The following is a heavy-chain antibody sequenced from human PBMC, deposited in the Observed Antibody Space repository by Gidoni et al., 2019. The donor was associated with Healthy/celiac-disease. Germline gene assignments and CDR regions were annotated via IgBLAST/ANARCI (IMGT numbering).Heavy chain of an antibody. V-gene: IGHV4-59*01. CDR2: IYYSGST. CDR1: GGSISSYY. D-gene: IGHD1-26*01. CDR3: AREGMIVGATKSLDAFDI. J-gene: IGHJ3*02. Sequence: QVQLQESGPGLVKPSETLSLPCTVSGGSISSYYWSWIRQPPGKGLEWIGYIYYSGSTNYNPSLKSRVTISVDTSKNQFSLKLSSVTAADTAVYYCAREGMIVGATKSLDAFDIWGQGTMVTVSS.